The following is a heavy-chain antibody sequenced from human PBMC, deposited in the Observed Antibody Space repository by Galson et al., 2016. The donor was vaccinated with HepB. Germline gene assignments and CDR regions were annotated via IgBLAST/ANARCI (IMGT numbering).Heavy chain of an antibody. CDR1: GFMFSSEV. CDR3: AKDFGGYYHYFDY. V-gene: IGHV3-23*01. Sequence: SLRLSCAASGFMFSSEVMSWVRQAPGKGLEWVATITNSGFSTYYADSVKGRFTISRDNSKNTLYFQMNSLRVEDTAVYFCAKDFGGYYHYFDYWGQGTLVTVSS. J-gene: IGHJ4*02. CDR2: ITNSGFST. D-gene: IGHD1-26*01.